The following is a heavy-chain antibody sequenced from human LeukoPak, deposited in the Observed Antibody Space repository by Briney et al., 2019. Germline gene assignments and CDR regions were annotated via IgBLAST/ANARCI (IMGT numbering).Heavy chain of an antibody. D-gene: IGHD6-13*01. CDR2: ISSSSSYI. Sequence: PGGSLRLSCAASGFTFSSYSMNWVRQAPGKGLEWVSSISSSSSYIYYADSVKGRSTISRDNAKNSLYLQMNSLRAEDTAVYYCARDPHEAGISDYWGQGTLVTVSS. V-gene: IGHV3-21*01. J-gene: IGHJ4*02. CDR1: GFTFSSYS. CDR3: ARDPHEAGISDY.